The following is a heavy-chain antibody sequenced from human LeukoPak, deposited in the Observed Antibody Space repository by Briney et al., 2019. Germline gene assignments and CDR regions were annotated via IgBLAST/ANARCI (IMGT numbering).Heavy chain of an antibody. D-gene: IGHD6-19*01. J-gene: IGHJ4*02. Sequence: GGSLRLSCAASGFTFSSYWMSWVRQAPGKGLEWVANIKQDGSEKYYVDSVKGRPTISRDNAKNSLYLQMNSLRAEDTAVYYCARDGAGQWLVHWGQGARVTVSS. V-gene: IGHV3-7*01. CDR2: IKQDGSEK. CDR3: ARDGAGQWLVH. CDR1: GFTFSSYW.